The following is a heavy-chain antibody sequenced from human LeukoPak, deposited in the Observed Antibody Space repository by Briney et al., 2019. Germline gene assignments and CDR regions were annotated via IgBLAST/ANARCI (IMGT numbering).Heavy chain of an antibody. CDR1: GFTFRSHA. Sequence: GGSLRLSCVGSGFTFRSHAMSWVRQAPEKGLEFVSGIYENGGTTYYADSVKGRFSISRDNSKNTLYLQMDSLRGEDTAVYYCATDFRIGYSAHFDYLGQGALVTVSS. J-gene: IGHJ4*02. CDR3: ATDFRIGYSAHFDY. D-gene: IGHD2-21*01. V-gene: IGHV3-23*01. CDR2: IYENGGTT.